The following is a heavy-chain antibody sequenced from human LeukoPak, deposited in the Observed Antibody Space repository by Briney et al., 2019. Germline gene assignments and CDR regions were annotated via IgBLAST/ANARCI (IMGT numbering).Heavy chain of an antibody. CDR2: IRSKANSYAT. V-gene: IGHV3-73*01. CDR3: TRPYDYYDSS. Sequence: GGSLRLSCAASGFTFSGPAMHWVRQASGKGLEWVGRIRSKANSYATAYAASVKGRFTISRDDSKNTAYLQMNSLKTEDTAVYYCTRPYDYYDSSWGQGTLVTVSS. CDR1: GFTFSGPA. D-gene: IGHD3-22*01. J-gene: IGHJ4*02.